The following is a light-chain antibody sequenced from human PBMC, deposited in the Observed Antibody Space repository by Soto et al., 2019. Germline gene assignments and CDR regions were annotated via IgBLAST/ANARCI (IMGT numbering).Light chain of an antibody. J-gene: IGKJ5*01. CDR2: DAS. CDR3: QQSNDLVS. CDR1: QDINNY. V-gene: IGKV1-33*01. Sequence: DIKMTQSPSSLSASVGDRVTITCQASQDINNYVNWYQQKPGKAPKLLIFDASTLKTGVPSRFSGSGSGTDFSFTISSLQPEDIATYYCQQSNDLVSFGQGTRLEI.